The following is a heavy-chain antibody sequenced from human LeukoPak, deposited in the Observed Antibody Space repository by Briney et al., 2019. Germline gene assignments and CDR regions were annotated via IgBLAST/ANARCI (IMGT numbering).Heavy chain of an antibody. CDR3: AKRGNVIRGLLIIGFHKDAYYFDS. CDR2: IWFDGSHK. CDR1: GFTFSSYG. J-gene: IGHJ4*02. D-gene: IGHD3-10*01. Sequence: GRSLRLSCAASGFTFSSYGMHWVRQAPGKGLEWVAVIWFDGSHKYYADSVKGRVTISRDNSENTLYLQMNSLRAEDTAVYFCAKRGNVIRGLLIIGFHKDAYYFDSWGQGILVTVSS. V-gene: IGHV3-33*06.